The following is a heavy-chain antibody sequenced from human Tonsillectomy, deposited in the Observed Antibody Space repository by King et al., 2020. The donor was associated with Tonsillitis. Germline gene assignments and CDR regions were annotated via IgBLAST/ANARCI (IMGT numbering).Heavy chain of an antibody. CDR2: IIPIYGAA. D-gene: IGHD6-13*01. V-gene: IGHV1-69*01. CDR3: ARGPPAIAAAAAYSYYYYMDV. CDR1: GGTFSNYS. Sequence: VQLVESGAEVQKPGSAVKVSCKASGGTFSNYSIAWVRQAPGQGLEWMGGIIPIYGAANYAQKFQGRVTVTAGEPTSTVYMGLISLTSEDTAGYYCARGPPAIAAAAAYSYYYYMDVWGKGTTVTVSS. J-gene: IGHJ6*03.